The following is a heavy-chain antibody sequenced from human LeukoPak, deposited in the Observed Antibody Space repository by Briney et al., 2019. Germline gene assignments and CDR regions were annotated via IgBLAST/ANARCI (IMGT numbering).Heavy chain of an antibody. CDR3: ARALVVGNEPAFDP. V-gene: IGHV1-18*01. Sequence: ASVKVSCKASGYTFTSYGISWVRQAPGQGLEWMGWISAYNGNTNYAQKLQGRVTITADESTSTAYMELSSLRSEDTAVYYCARALVVGNEPAFDPWGQGTLVTVSS. J-gene: IGHJ5*02. D-gene: IGHD2-2*01. CDR1: GYTFTSYG. CDR2: ISAYNGNT.